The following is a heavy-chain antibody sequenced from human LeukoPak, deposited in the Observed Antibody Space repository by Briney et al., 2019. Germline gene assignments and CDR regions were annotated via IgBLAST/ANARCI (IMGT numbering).Heavy chain of an antibody. D-gene: IGHD3-22*01. Sequence: GGSLRLSCAASGFMFSSYWMHWVRQAPGKGLVWVSRIRSEGIGTDYADSVKGRFTISRDNSKKTLHLQMNSVRAEDTAVYYCAKGGVTLMQGFDYWGQGTLVTVSS. CDR3: AKGGVTLMQGFDY. CDR1: GFMFSSYW. CDR2: IRSEGIGT. V-gene: IGHV3-74*01. J-gene: IGHJ4*02.